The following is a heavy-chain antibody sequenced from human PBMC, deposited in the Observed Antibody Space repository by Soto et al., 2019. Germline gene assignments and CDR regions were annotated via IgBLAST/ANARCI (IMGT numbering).Heavy chain of an antibody. CDR2: TYYRSKWYN. D-gene: IGHD6-13*01. CDR3: ARSVEGSSWYRGFINYFDY. J-gene: IGHJ4*02. CDR1: GDSVSSNSAA. Sequence: QVQLQQSGPGLVKPSQTLSLTCAISGDSVSSNSAAWNWIRQSPSRGLEWLGRTYYRSKWYNDYAVSVKSRITINPDTSKNQFSLQLNSVTPEDTAVYYCARSVEGSSWYRGFINYFDYWGQGTLVTVSS. V-gene: IGHV6-1*01.